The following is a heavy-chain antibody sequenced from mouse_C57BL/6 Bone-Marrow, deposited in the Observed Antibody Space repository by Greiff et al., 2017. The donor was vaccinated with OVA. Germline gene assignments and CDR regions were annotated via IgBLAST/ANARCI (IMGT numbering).Heavy chain of an antibody. CDR1: GFTFSDYY. J-gene: IGHJ2*01. CDR2: ISNGGGST. CDR3: ARHGGRGYFDY. D-gene: IGHD3-3*01. Sequence: EVQLVESGGGLVQPGGSLKLSCAASGFTFSDYYMYWVRQTPEKRLEWVAYISNGGGSTYYPDTVKGRFTISRDNAKNTLYLQMSRLKAEDTAMYYCARHGGRGYFDYWGQGTTLTVSS. V-gene: IGHV5-12*01.